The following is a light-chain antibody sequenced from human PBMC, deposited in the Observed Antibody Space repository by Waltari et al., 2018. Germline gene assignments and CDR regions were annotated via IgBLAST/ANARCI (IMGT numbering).Light chain of an antibody. CDR2: DVR. V-gene: IGLV2-11*01. J-gene: IGLJ2*01. CDR3: CSYAGSDTMV. CDR1: SGDVGAYNF. Sequence: QAALTQSRSVSGAPGQSVTISCTGTSGDVGAYNFVSWYQQHPGEAPRLVIFDVRERPSGVPDRFSGSKSGNTASLTISRLRPDDEAYYYCCSYAGSDTMVFGGGTQLTVL.